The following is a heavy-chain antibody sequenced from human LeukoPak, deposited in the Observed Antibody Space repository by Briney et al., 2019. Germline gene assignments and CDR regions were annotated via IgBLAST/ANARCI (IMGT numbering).Heavy chain of an antibody. D-gene: IGHD6-19*01. CDR2: FHNSGST. J-gene: IGHJ4*02. CDR1: GGSISSYY. Sequence: SETLSLTCTVSGGSISSYYWSWFRQPPGKGLEWIGSFHNSGSTSYNPSLTSRVTISLDTSKNLFSLRLTSVTAADTAVYYCASTQQWLASYYWGQGALVTVSS. V-gene: IGHV4-59*08. CDR3: ASTQQWLASYY.